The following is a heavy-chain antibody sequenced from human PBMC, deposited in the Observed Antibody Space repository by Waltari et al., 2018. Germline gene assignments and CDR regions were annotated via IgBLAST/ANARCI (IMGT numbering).Heavy chain of an antibody. V-gene: IGHV3-30*18. CDR3: AKDAFGNTYLDH. CDR2: AFLDGIKT. Sequence: QVQLVESGGGVVQPGMSLRLSCAASGFSLSNFGMHWVRQAPGKGVEWGALAFLDGIKTDYADSVRGRFTISRDNSKNTLYLDINNLRVDDTGIYYCAKDAFGNTYLDHWGQGTVVTVSS. D-gene: IGHD3-10*01. J-gene: IGHJ5*02. CDR1: GFSLSNFG.